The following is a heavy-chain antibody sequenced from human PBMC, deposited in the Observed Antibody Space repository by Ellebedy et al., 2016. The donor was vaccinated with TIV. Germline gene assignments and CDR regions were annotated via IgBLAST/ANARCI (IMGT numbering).Heavy chain of an antibody. V-gene: IGHV3-21*04. Sequence: GESLKISCAASGFTFSSYSMNWVRQAPGKGLEWVSSISSSSSYIYYADSVKGRFTISRDNAKNSLYLQMNSLRAEDTAVYYCARGGGGDGHDYWYFDLWGRGTLVTVSS. CDR1: GFTFSSYS. CDR2: ISSSSSYI. CDR3: ARGGGGDGHDYWYFDL. J-gene: IGHJ2*01. D-gene: IGHD5-12*01.